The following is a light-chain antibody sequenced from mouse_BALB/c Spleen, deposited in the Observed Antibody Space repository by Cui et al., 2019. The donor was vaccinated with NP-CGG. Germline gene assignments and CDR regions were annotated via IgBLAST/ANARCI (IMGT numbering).Light chain of an antibody. J-gene: IGLJ1*01. CDR3: ALWYSNHWV. V-gene: IGLV1*01. CDR1: TGAVTTSNY. CDR2: GTN. Sequence: QAVVSQESALTKSPGETVRFTCRSSTGAVTTSNYANWVQEKPDHLFTGLIGGTNNRAPGVPARFSGSLIGDKAALTIIGAQTEDEAIYFCALWYSNHWVFGGGTKLTVL.